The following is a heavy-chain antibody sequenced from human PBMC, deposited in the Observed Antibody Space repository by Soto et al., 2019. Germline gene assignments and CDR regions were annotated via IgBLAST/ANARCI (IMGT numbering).Heavy chain of an antibody. D-gene: IGHD5-18*01. J-gene: IGHJ6*02. CDR1: GYTLTSYD. V-gene: IGHV1-8*01. CDR3: SRVGGHTAMVKYYYYGMDV. CDR2: MNPNSGNT. Sequence: ASVKVYCKASGYTLTSYDINWVRQATGQGLEWMGWMNPNSGNTGYAQKFQGRVTMTRNTSISTAYMELSSLRSEDTAVYYCSRVGGHTAMVKYYYYGMDVWGQGTTVTVSS.